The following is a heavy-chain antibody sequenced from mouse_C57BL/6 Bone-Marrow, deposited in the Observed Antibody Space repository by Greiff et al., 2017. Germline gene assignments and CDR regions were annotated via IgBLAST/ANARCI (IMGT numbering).Heavy chain of an antibody. D-gene: IGHD1-1*01. Sequence: QVQLKQPGAELVKPGASVKMSCKASGYTFTSYWITWVKQRPGQGLEWIGDIYPGSGSTNYNEKFKSKATLTVDTSSSTAYMQLSSLTSEDSAVYYGARKDDYYGSSRGYWGQGTTLTVSS. CDR2: IYPGSGST. CDR1: GYTFTSYW. V-gene: IGHV1-55*01. J-gene: IGHJ2*01. CDR3: ARKDDYYGSSRGY.